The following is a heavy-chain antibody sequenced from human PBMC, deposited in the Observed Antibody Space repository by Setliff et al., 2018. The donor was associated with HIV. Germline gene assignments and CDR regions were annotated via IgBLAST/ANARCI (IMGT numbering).Heavy chain of an antibody. CDR1: GYSISSGYY. CDR3: ARGALSLTMTKRLSFFDS. J-gene: IGHJ4*02. CDR2: IYHSGST. D-gene: IGHD3-3*01. Sequence: SETLSLTCAVSGYSISSGYYWGWIRQPPGKGLEWIGSIYHSGSTYYNPSLKSRLTISLDTSKSHFSLKMTSVTAADTAIYFCARGALSLTMTKRLSFFDSWGQGTQVTVSS. V-gene: IGHV4-38-2*01.